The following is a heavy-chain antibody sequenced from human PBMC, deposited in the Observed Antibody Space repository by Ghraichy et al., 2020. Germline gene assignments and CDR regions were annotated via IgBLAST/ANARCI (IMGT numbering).Heavy chain of an antibody. D-gene: IGHD6-13*01. Sequence: GESLNISCAASGFTFSSYAMSWVRQAPGKGLEWVSAISGSGGSTYYADSVKGRFTISRDNSKNTLYLQMNSLRAEDTAVYYCAKDKFRQQLATGFDYWGQGTLVTVSS. CDR1: GFTFSSYA. J-gene: IGHJ4*02. V-gene: IGHV3-23*01. CDR2: ISGSGGST. CDR3: AKDKFRQQLATGFDY.